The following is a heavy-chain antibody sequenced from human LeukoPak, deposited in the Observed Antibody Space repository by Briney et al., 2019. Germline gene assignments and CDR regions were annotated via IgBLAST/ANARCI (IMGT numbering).Heavy chain of an antibody. CDR2: VNSDGSST. CDR1: GFTFSSYW. D-gene: IGHD4-17*01. Sequence: GGSLRLSCAASGFTFSSYWMHWVRQAPGKGLVWVSRVNSDGSSTTYADSVKGRFTISRDNSKDTLYLQMNGLRDEDTAVYYCAKRPSDYGDYVSYFDFWGQGTLVTVSS. CDR3: AKRPSDYGDYVSYFDF. V-gene: IGHV3-74*01. J-gene: IGHJ4*02.